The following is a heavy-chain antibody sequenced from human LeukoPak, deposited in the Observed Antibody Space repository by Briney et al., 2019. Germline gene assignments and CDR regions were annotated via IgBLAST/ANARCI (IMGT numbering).Heavy chain of an antibody. D-gene: IGHD5-18*01. Sequence: SETLSLTCSVSGYSISSGYYWGWIRQPPGKGLEWIANIFHSGSTYYNPSLKSRVTISVDTSKNQFSLNLSSVTAADTAVYYCARLNGGYSYGYPDYWGQGTLVTVSS. CDR2: IFHSGST. V-gene: IGHV4-38-2*02. J-gene: IGHJ4*02. CDR1: GYSISSGYY. CDR3: ARLNGGYSYGYPDY.